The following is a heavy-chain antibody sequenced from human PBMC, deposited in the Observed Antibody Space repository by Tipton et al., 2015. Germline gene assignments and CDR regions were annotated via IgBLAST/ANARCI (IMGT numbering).Heavy chain of an antibody. CDR2: IYYSGST. V-gene: IGHV4-59*01. Sequence: TLSLTCTVSGGSMTNYYWNWIRQPPGKGLEWIGYIYYSGSTSYNPSLKSRVTISVDTSKNQFSLNLSSVTAADTAVYYCARVWVYCGHTPCSAGYHYYRYAMDVWGQGTTVTVSS. D-gene: IGHD2-21*01. CDR1: GGSMTNYY. J-gene: IGHJ6*02. CDR3: ARVWVYCGHTPCSAGYHYYRYAMDV.